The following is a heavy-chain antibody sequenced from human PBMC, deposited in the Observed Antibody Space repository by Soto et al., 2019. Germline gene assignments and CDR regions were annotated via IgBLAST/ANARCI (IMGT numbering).Heavy chain of an antibody. CDR3: TTAPLQGGYYYYGMDV. CDR2: IKSKTDGGTT. V-gene: IGHV3-15*01. D-gene: IGHD1-1*01. J-gene: IGHJ6*02. Sequence: EVQLVESGGGLVKPGGSLRLSCAASGFTFSNAWMSWVRQAPGKGLEWVGRIKSKTDGGTTDYAAPVKGRFTISRDDSKNTLYLQMNSLKTEDTAVYYCTTAPLQGGYYYYGMDVWGQGTTVTVSS. CDR1: GFTFSNAW.